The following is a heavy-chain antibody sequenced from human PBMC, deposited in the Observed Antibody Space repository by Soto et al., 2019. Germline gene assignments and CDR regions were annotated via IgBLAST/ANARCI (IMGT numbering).Heavy chain of an antibody. J-gene: IGHJ6*02. CDR2: ISSSSSAI. V-gene: IGHV3-48*01. CDR3: ARDRLYDYHYYYYGMDV. D-gene: IGHD1-1*01. Sequence: GGSLRLSCAASGFTFSSYSMNWVRQAPGKGLEWVSYISSSSSAIYYADSVKGRFTISRDNAKNSLYLQMNSLRAEDTAVYYCARDRLYDYHYYYYGMDVWGQGTTVTVSS. CDR1: GFTFSSYS.